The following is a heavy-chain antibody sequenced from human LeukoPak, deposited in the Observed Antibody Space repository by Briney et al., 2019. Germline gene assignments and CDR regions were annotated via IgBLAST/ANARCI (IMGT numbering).Heavy chain of an antibody. V-gene: IGHV3-9*01. CDR2: ISWNSGSI. CDR1: GFTFDDYA. Sequence: GRSLRLSCAASGFTFDDYAMHWVRQAPGKVLEWVSSISWNSGSIGYADSVKGRFAISRDNAKNSLYLEMNSLRTEDTALYYCAKGALYDSSGCFDYWGQGSLVTVSS. J-gene: IGHJ4*02. CDR3: AKGALYDSSGCFDY. D-gene: IGHD3-22*01.